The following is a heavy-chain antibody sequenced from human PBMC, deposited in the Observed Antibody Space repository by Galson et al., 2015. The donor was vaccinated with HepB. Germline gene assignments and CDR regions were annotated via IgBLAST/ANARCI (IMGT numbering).Heavy chain of an antibody. V-gene: IGHV3-53*01. CDR3: ARGGPGYYFYDMHV. Sequence: SLRLSCAASGFIVSSNYMSWIRQAPGKGLEWVSIIYSGGSTHYADSVKGRFTISRDDSKNTLYLQMNSLRAEDTAVYYCARGGPGYYFYDMHVWGRGTAVTVSS. CDR1: GFIVSSNY. CDR2: IYSGGST. J-gene: IGHJ6*03. D-gene: IGHD3-10*01.